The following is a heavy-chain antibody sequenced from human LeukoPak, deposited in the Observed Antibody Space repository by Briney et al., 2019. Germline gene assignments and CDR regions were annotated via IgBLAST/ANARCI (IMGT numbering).Heavy chain of an antibody. CDR3: ARILGPDEGADY. CDR2: IKQDGVAK. V-gene: IGHV3-7*01. CDR1: GFTFSGYW. Sequence: PGGSLRLSCAASGFTFSGYWMTWVRQAPGKGLEWVANIKQDGVAKHYVESVKGRFAISRDNAKNSLYPQVNSLRVEDTALYYCARILGPDEGADYWGLGTLVTVSS. J-gene: IGHJ4*02. D-gene: IGHD1-26*01.